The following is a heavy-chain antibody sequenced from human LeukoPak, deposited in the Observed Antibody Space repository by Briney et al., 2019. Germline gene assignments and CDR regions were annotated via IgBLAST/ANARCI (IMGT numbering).Heavy chain of an antibody. CDR2: IYYSGST. Sequence: SETLSLTCTVSGGSISGFYWSWIRQPPGKGLQYIGYIYYSGSTNYNPSLKSRLTISVDTSKNQFSLRLSSVTAADTAVYYCARHYYSSSDYFYFDYWGPGTLVTVSS. CDR1: GGSISGFY. J-gene: IGHJ4*02. D-gene: IGHD3-22*01. V-gene: IGHV4-59*08. CDR3: ARHYYSSSDYFYFDY.